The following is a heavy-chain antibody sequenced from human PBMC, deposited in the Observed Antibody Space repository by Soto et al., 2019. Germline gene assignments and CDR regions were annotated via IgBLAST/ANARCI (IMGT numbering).Heavy chain of an antibody. CDR3: ERGRIFNCYYKGLKPYFDY. Sequence: SETLSLTCAVYGGSFSGYYWSWIRQPPEKGLEWIGEINHSGSTNYNPSLKSRVTISVDTSKNQFSLKLSSVTAADTAVYYCERGRIFNCYYKGLKPYFDYWGQGTLVTVSS. CDR2: INHSGST. D-gene: IGHD3-9*01. V-gene: IGHV4-34*01. J-gene: IGHJ4*02. CDR1: GGSFSGYY.